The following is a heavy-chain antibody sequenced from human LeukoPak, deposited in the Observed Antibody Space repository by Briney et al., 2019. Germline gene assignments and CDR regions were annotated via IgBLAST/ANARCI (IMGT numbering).Heavy chain of an antibody. V-gene: IGHV3-64*01. CDR3: AREGEVPAAFDY. Sequence: GGSLRLSCAASGFTFSNYAMHWVRQAPGKGLEYVSAISSNGGSSYYANSVKGRFTISRDNSKNTLYLQMGSLRAEDMAVYYCAREGEVPAAFDYWGQGTLVTVSS. CDR2: ISSNGGSS. D-gene: IGHD2-2*01. CDR1: GFTFSNYA. J-gene: IGHJ4*02.